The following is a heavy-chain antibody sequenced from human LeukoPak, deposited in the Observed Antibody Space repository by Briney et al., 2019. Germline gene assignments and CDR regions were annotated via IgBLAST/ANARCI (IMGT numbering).Heavy chain of an antibody. CDR3: AREMLAAVAAQS. CDR2: IRYDGSYK. J-gene: IGHJ5*02. Sequence: GGSLRLSCAASRFIFNSYGMHWVRQAPGKGLEWVTVIRYDGSYKHYADSVKGRFTISRDNFQNTLYLQMNSLRAEDTAVYYCAREMLAAVAAQSWGQGTLVTVSS. CDR1: RFIFNSYG. D-gene: IGHD6-19*01. V-gene: IGHV3-30*02.